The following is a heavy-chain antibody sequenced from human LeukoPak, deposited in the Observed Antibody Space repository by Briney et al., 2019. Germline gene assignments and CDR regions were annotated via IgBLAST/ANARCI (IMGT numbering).Heavy chain of an antibody. D-gene: IGHD6-19*01. CDR1: GFTFSSYG. V-gene: IGHV3-30*18. Sequence: GGSLRLSCAASGFTFSSYGMHWVRQAPGKGLEWVAVISYDGSNKYYADSVKGRFTISRDNSKNTLYLQMNSLRAEDTAVYYCAKVQAVAGTIDYWGQGTLVTVSS. J-gene: IGHJ4*02. CDR2: ISYDGSNK. CDR3: AKVQAVAGTIDY.